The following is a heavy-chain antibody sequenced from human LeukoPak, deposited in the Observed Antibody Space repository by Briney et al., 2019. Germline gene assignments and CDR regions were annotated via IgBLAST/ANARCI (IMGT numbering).Heavy chain of an antibody. V-gene: IGHV3-21*01. CDR3: ASLDTAMANDAFDI. Sequence: GGSLRLSCAASGFTFSSYSMNWVRQAPGKGLEWVSSISSSSSYIYYADSVKGRFTISRDNAKNSLYLQMNSLRAEDTAVYYCASLDTAMANDAFDIWGQGTMVTVSS. D-gene: IGHD5-18*01. J-gene: IGHJ3*02. CDR1: GFTFSSYS. CDR2: ISSSSSYI.